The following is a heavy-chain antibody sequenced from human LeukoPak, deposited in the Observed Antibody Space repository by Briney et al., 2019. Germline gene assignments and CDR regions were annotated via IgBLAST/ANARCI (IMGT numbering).Heavy chain of an antibody. CDR3: ARDLLWFGELLGGRVYNAFDI. J-gene: IGHJ3*02. CDR2: ISSIRSSII. Sequence: IPGGSLRLSCAASGFNFSTYAMHWVRQTPGKGLEWVSYISSIRSSIIYYADSVKGRFTISRDNAKNSLYLQMNSLRAEDTAVYYCARDLLWFGELLGGRVYNAFDIWGQGTMVTVSS. V-gene: IGHV3-21*05. CDR1: GFNFSTYA. D-gene: IGHD3-10*01.